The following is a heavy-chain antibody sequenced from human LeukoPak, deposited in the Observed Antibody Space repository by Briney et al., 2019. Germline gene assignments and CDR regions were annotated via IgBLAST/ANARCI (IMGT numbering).Heavy chain of an antibody. CDR1: GGSINNFY. Sequence: SETLSLTCTFSGGSINNFYWSWIRQPAGKGLEWIGRIHASENTNYNPSFKSRVTMSVDTSKNQFSLKLSSVTAADTAVYYCARGSNYYGSGSAYYCYMDVWGKGTTVTVSS. CDR2: IHASENT. J-gene: IGHJ6*03. CDR3: ARGSNYYGSGSAYYCYMDV. V-gene: IGHV4-4*07. D-gene: IGHD3-10*01.